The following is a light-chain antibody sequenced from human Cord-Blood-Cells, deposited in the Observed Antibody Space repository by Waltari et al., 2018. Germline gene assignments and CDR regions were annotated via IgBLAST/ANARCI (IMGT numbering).Light chain of an antibody. CDR1: QSVSSSY. Sequence: EIVCTQSPGTLSLSRGERGTLSCRASQSVSSSYLAWYQQKPGQAPRLLIYGASSRATGIPDRFSGSGSRTDFTLTISRLEPEDFAVYYCQQYGSSPTFGQGTKVEIK. V-gene: IGKV3-20*01. J-gene: IGKJ1*01. CDR3: QQYGSSPT. CDR2: GAS.